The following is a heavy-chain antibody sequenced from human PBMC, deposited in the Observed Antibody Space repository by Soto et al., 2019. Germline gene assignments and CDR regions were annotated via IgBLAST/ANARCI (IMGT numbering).Heavy chain of an antibody. Sequence: GESLKISCKGSGYSFTSYWIGWVRQMPGKGLEWMGIIYPGDSDTRYGPSFQGQVTISADKSISTAYLQWSSLKASDTAMYYCARSSVAGTWSYYYGMDVWGQGTTVTVSS. D-gene: IGHD6-19*01. J-gene: IGHJ6*02. CDR2: IYPGDSDT. V-gene: IGHV5-51*01. CDR1: GYSFTSYW. CDR3: ARSSVAGTWSYYYGMDV.